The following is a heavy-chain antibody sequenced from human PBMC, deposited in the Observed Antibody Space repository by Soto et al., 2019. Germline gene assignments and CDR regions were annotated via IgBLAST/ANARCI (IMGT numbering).Heavy chain of an antibody. V-gene: IGHV3-23*01. CDR1: GFKFSNYA. J-gene: IGHJ4*02. Sequence: PRGSLRLSCAASGFKFSNYAMSWVRQAPGKGLEWVSLISATGGGTYYADSVKGRFTISRDNSHNTLYLQVHSLTAEDTAVYYCAKDRRAGGNSAFYFDFWGQGAQVTVSS. CDR2: ISATGGGT. D-gene: IGHD3-16*01. CDR3: AKDRRAGGNSAFYFDF.